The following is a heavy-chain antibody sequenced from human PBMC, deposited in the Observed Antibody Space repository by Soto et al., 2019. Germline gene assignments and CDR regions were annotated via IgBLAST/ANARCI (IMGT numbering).Heavy chain of an antibody. Sequence: SVKVSCKASGGTFSSYAISWVRQAPGQGLEWMGGITPIFGTANYAQKFQGRVTITADESTSTAYMELSSLRSEDTAVYYCATSRRSGSYSVDYWGQGTLVTVSS. V-gene: IGHV1-69*13. D-gene: IGHD1-26*01. J-gene: IGHJ4*02. CDR2: ITPIFGTA. CDR3: ATSRRSGSYSVDY. CDR1: GGTFSSYA.